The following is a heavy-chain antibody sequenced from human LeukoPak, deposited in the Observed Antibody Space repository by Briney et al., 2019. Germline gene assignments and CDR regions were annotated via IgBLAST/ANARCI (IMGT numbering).Heavy chain of an antibody. Sequence: ASVKVSCKTSGYTFTSYDINWVRQATGQGLEWMGWMNPNSGNTGYAQKFQGRVTITRNASISTAYMELSSLRSEDTAVYYRARRFGELLSHAFDIWGQGTMVTVSS. J-gene: IGHJ3*02. D-gene: IGHD3-10*01. CDR1: GYTFTSYD. CDR3: ARRFGELLSHAFDI. V-gene: IGHV1-8*03. CDR2: MNPNSGNT.